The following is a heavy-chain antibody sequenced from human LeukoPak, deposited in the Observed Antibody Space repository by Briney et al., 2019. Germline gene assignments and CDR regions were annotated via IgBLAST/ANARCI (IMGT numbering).Heavy chain of an antibody. J-gene: IGHJ3*02. D-gene: IGHD3-16*02. CDR1: ANTISSYG. CDR3: TRSLHDYVWGSYRPDAFDI. CDR2: ISAYDGNT. Sequence: GASVKVSCKASANTISSYGISWVRQAPGQGLEWMGWISAYDGNTQYAQKFQGRVTMTTDTSTSTAYMELRSLRSDDTAVYYCTRSLHDYVWGSYRPDAFDIWGQGTMVTVSS. V-gene: IGHV1-18*01.